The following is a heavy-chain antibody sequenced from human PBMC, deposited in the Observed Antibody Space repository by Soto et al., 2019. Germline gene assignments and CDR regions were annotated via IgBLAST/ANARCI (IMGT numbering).Heavy chain of an antibody. CDR2: ISGSGGTT. J-gene: IGHJ4*02. V-gene: IGHV3-23*01. CDR1: GFTFSRYA. CDR3: AKDRRDLSSSGCEDW. D-gene: IGHD2-2*01. Sequence: EVQLLESGGGLVQPGGSLRLSCAASGFTFSRYAMSWVRQAPGKGLEWVSAISGSGGTTYYAYSVKGRFTISRDKSKNTLYLQMNSLLAEDTALDYWAKDRRDLSSSGCEDWWGQGTVVHASS.